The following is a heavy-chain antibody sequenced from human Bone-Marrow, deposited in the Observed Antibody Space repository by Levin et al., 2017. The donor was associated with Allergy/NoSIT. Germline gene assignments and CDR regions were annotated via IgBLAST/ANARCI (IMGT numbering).Heavy chain of an antibody. CDR3: AKEGRSLRFLEWLTKHHYSMDV. V-gene: IGHV3-30*18. Sequence: PGGSLRLSCAASGFTFSMYGMHWVRQAPGKGLEWVAGISYDGKQKFYADSLKGRITISRDNSTNTVILEMNRLTVEDTAVYYCAKEGRSLRFLEWLTKHHYSMDVWGQGTTVTVSS. J-gene: IGHJ6*02. CDR2: ISYDGKQK. D-gene: IGHD3-3*01. CDR1: GFTFSMYG.